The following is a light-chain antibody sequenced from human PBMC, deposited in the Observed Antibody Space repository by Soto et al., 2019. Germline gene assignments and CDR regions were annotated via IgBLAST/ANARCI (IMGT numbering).Light chain of an antibody. Sequence: IVMTQSPATVYVSRVERSTLSFRASQSVSDNLAWYQQKPGQAPRLLIYGASTRAIGIPARFSGSGSGTEFTPTISSLQPDDFATYYCQHYNSYSEAFGQGTKVDIK. CDR2: GAS. V-gene: IGKV3-15*01. CDR3: QHYNSYSEA. J-gene: IGKJ1*01. CDR1: QSVSDN.